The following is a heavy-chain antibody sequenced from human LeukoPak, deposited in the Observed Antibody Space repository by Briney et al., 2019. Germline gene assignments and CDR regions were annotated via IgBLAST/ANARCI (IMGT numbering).Heavy chain of an antibody. CDR1: GGSISSSNW. V-gene: IGHV4-4*02. J-gene: IGHJ3*02. D-gene: IGHD3-22*01. Sequence: SETLSLTCAVSGGSISSSNWWSWVRQPPGKGLEWIGRISSSGSTNYNPSLKSRVTISVDTSKNQFSLKLSSVTAADTAVYFCARGPYSYDSSGAFDIWGQGTMVTVSS. CDR2: ISSSGST. CDR3: ARGPYSYDSSGAFDI.